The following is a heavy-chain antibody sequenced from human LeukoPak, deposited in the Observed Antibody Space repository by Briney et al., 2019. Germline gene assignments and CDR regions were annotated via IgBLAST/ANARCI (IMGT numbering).Heavy chain of an antibody. V-gene: IGHV1-2*02. J-gene: IGHJ4*02. Sequence: ASVTVSSTASGYTFTVYYMHWVRQAPGQGSEWMGWINPNSGGTNYAQKFQGRVTMTRDTSISTAYMELSRLRADDTAVYYCARDVFYTAMPNWGQETLVTVSS. CDR2: INPNSGGT. D-gene: IGHD5-18*01. CDR3: ARDVFYTAMPN. CDR1: GYTFTVYY.